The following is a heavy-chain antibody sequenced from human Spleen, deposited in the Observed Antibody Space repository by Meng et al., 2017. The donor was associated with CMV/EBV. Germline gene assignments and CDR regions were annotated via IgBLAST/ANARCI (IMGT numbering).Heavy chain of an antibody. V-gene: IGHV1-69*05. CDR2: IIPIFGTA. CDR1: GGTFSSYA. J-gene: IGHJ6*02. CDR3: ARDRVNRENNMDV. D-gene: IGHD1/OR15-1a*01. Sequence: SVKVSCKASGGTFSSYAISWVRQAPGQGLEWMGGIIPIFGTANYAQKFQGRVTITTDESTSTAYMELSSLRSEDTAVYYCARDRVNRENNMDVWGPGTTVTVSS.